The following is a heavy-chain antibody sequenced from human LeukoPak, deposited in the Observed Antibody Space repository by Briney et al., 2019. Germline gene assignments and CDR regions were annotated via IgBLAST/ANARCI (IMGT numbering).Heavy chain of an antibody. D-gene: IGHD6-13*01. Sequence: PSETLSLTCTVSGGSTSSYYWSWIRQPPGKGLEWIGYIYYSGSTNYNPSLKSRVTISVDTSKNQFSLQLNSVTPEDTAVYYCARGSSWYPDAFDIWGQGTMVTVSS. CDR3: ARGSSWYPDAFDI. CDR1: GGSTSSYY. V-gene: IGHV4-59*12. J-gene: IGHJ3*02. CDR2: IYYSGST.